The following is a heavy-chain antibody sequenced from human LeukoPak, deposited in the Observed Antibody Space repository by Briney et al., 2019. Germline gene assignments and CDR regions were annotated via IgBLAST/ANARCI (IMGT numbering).Heavy chain of an antibody. V-gene: IGHV1-2*02. CDR1: GYTFTDYY. CDR3: ARGITIYGVMIIYFDS. J-gene: IGHJ4*02. Sequence: ASVKVSCKASGYTFTDYYLHWVRQAPGHGLEWMGWIKPDGGDTNYAQRLQGRVTMTRDTSISTAYMELTNLSSDDTAVYYCARGITIYGVMIIYFDSWGQGTLVTVSS. D-gene: IGHD3-3*01. CDR2: IKPDGGDT.